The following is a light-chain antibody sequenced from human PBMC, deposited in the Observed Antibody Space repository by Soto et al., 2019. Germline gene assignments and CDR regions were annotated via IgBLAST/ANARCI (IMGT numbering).Light chain of an antibody. CDR3: QQYNTYPWT. J-gene: IGKJ1*01. Sequence: IQLTQSPSSLSASVGDRVTITCRASQGISSYLAWYQQKPGKAPKLLIYAASTLQSGVPSRFSGSGSGTEFTLTISTLQPDDFATYYCQQYNTYPWTFGQGTKVDIK. V-gene: IGKV1-9*01. CDR2: AAS. CDR1: QGISSY.